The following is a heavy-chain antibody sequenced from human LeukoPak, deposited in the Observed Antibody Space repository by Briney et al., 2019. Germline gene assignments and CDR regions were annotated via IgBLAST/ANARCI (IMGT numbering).Heavy chain of an antibody. J-gene: IGHJ6*02. CDR2: ISSTGGTI. CDR3: ARDAMVAGYMVRWYYYGMDV. CDR1: GFTFSSNS. Sequence: GGSLRLSCAASGFTFSSNSMNWVRQAPGKGLEWVSYISSTGGTIYYADSMKGRFTISRDNAKNSLYLQMNSLRVEDTAVYYCARDAMVAGYMVRWYYYGMDVWGQGTTVTVSS. V-gene: IGHV3-48*04. D-gene: IGHD5-18*01.